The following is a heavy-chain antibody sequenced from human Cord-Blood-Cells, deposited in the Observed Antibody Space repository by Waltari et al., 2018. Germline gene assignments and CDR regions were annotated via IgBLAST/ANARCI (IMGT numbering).Heavy chain of an antibody. CDR3: ARGPTWGSHFDY. V-gene: IGHV4-34*01. CDR2: INHSGST. D-gene: IGHD7-27*01. J-gene: IGHJ4*02. Sequence: QVQLQQWGAGLLKPSATLSLTCAVYGGSFSGYYWGWIRQPPGKGLEWIGEINHSGSTNYNPSLKSRVTISVDTSKNQFSLKLSSVTAADTAVYYCARGPTWGSHFDYCGQGTLVTVSS. CDR1: GGSFSGYY.